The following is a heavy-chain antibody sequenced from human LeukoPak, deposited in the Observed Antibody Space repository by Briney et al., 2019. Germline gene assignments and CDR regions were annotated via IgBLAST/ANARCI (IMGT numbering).Heavy chain of an antibody. J-gene: IGHJ4*02. D-gene: IGHD6-19*01. CDR3: AKDAYSSGWYEGYFDY. CDR2: ISWNSGSI. CDR1: GFTFDDYA. V-gene: IGHV3-9*01. Sequence: PGGSLRLSCAAPGFTFDDYAMHWVRQAPGKGLEWVSGISWNSGSIGYADSVKGRFTISRDNAKNSLYLQMNSLRAEDTALYYCAKDAYSSGWYEGYFDYWGQGTLVTVSS.